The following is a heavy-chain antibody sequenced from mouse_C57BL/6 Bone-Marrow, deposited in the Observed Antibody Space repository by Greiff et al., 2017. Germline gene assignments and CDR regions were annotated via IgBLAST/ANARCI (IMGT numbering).Heavy chain of an antibody. D-gene: IGHD1-1*01. CDR2: IDPENGDT. J-gene: IGHJ3*01. V-gene: IGHV14-4*01. CDR3: TPSLYYYGSRFAY. CDR1: GFNIKDDY. Sequence: EVQLQQSGAELVRPGASVKLSCTASGFNIKDDYMHWVKQRPEQGLEWIGWIDPENGDTEYASKFQGKATITADTSSNTAYLQLSSLTSEDTAVYYCTPSLYYYGSRFAYWGQGTLVTVSA.